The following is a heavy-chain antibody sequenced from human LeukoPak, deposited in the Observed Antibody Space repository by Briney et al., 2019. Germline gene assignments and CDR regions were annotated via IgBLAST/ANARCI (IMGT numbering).Heavy chain of an antibody. D-gene: IGHD6-13*01. CDR3: ARQGSSSWYPWYYFDY. CDR1: GGSISSYY. J-gene: IGHJ4*02. V-gene: IGHV4-39*01. CDR2: IYYSGST. Sequence: SETLSLTCTVSGGSISSYYWGWIRQPPGKGLEWIGSIYYSGSTYYNPSLKSRVTISVDTSKNQFSLKLSSVTAADTAVYYCARQGSSSWYPWYYFDYWGQGTLVTVSS.